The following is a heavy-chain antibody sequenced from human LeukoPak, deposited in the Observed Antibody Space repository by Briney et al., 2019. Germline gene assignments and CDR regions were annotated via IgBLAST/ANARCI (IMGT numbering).Heavy chain of an antibody. D-gene: IGHD6-19*01. J-gene: IGHJ4*02. CDR3: AKEVSWRVAGTMGLDY. Sequence: PGGSLRLYCAVSGFTVDSNYMSWVRQTPGKGLEWVSTITTRSGSTYYADSVKGRFTISRDNSKNTLYLQMNSLRAEDTAVYYCAKEVSWRVAGTMGLDYWGQGTLVTVSS. V-gene: IGHV3-23*01. CDR2: ITTRSGST. CDR1: GFTVDSNY.